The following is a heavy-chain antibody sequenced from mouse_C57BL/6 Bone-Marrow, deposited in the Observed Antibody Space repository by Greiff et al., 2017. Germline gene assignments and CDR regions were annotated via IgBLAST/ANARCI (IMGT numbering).Heavy chain of an antibody. CDR2: PWWDDDK. CDR1: GFSLSTFGMG. D-gene: IGHD2-3*01. Sequence: QVTLKVSGPGILQPSQSLSLTCSFSGFSLSTFGMGVGWIRQPSGQGLEWLAHPWWDDDKYYNPDLKSRLTISKDTSKTQVFLKIANVDTADTATYSCDRFRGDGYYGFAYGGQGTLVTVAA. CDR3: DRFRGDGYYGFAY. J-gene: IGHJ3*01. V-gene: IGHV8-8*01.